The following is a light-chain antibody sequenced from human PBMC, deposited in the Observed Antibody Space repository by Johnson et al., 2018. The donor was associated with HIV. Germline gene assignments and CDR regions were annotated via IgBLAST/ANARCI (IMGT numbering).Light chain of an antibody. CDR1: GSNIGNNY. CDR3: ATWDFSLSARV. CDR2: ENN. Sequence: QSVLTQPPSVSAAPGQKVTISCSGSGSNIGNNYVSWYQQLPGSAPKLLIYENNKRPSGIPDRFSGSKSGTSATLGITGLKTGDEADYYCATWDFSLSARVFGTGTKVTVL. J-gene: IGLJ1*01. V-gene: IGLV1-51*02.